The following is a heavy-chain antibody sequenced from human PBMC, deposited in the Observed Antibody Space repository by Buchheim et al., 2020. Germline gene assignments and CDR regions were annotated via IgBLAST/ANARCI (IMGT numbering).Heavy chain of an antibody. D-gene: IGHD2/OR15-2a*01. Sequence: QLQLQESDPGLVKPSETLSLTCTVSGGSISSSSYYWGWIRQPPGKGLEWIGSIYYSGSTYYNPSLKSRVTISVDTSKNQFSLKLSSVTAADTAVYYCAREKIVHIGRNYYYYGMDVWGQGTT. V-gene: IGHV4-39*02. CDR2: IYYSGST. CDR1: GGSISSSSYY. J-gene: IGHJ6*02. CDR3: AREKIVHIGRNYYYYGMDV.